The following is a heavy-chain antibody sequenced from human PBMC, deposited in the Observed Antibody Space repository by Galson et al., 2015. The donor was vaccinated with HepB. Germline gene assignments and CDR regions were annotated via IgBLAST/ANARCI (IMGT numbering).Heavy chain of an antibody. D-gene: IGHD2-15*01. CDR2: ISGSGGST. CDR3: AKDQYCSGGSCYSWWFDP. CDR1: GFTFSSYA. J-gene: IGHJ5*02. V-gene: IGHV3-23*01. Sequence: SLRLSCAASGFTFSSYAMSWVRQAPGKGLEWVSAISGSGGSTYYADSVKGRFTISRDNSKNTLYLQMNSLRAEDTAVYYCAKDQYCSGGSCYSWWFDPWGQGTLVTVSS.